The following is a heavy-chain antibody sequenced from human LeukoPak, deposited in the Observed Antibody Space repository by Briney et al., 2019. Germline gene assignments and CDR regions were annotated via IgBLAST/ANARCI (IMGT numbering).Heavy chain of an antibody. CDR1: GFTFSSYG. V-gene: IGHV3-30*02. Sequence: GGSLRLSCAASGFTFSSYGMDWVRQAPGNGLEWVAFIFFDGSNQYYADSVKGRFTISRDNSRSTLYLQMNSLRPEDTAVYYCAKEGYSGYGTADYWGQGTLVTVSS. J-gene: IGHJ4*02. CDR3: AKEGYSGYGTADY. D-gene: IGHD5-12*01. CDR2: IFFDGSNQ.